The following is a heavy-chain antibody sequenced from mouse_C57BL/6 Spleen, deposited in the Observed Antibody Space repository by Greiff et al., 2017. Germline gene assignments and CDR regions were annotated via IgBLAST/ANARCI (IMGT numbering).Heavy chain of an antibody. CDR3: ARGAQFVDY. CDR2: IDPSDSYT. CDR1: GYTFTSYW. J-gene: IGHJ2*01. Sequence: QVQLPQPGAELVKPGASVKLSCKASGYTFTSYWMQWVKQRPGQGLEWIGEIDPSDSYTNYNQKFKGKATLTVDTSSSTAYMQLSSLTSEDSAVYYCARGAQFVDYWGQGTTLTVSS. V-gene: IGHV1-50*01.